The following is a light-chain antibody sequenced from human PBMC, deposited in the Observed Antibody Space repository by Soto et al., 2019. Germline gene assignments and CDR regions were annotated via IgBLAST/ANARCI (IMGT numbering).Light chain of an antibody. CDR3: LQDYNRPYT. CDR1: QDIRND. V-gene: IGKV1-6*01. J-gene: IGKJ2*01. CDR2: AAS. Sequence: AIQMTQSPSSLSASVGDRVTITCRASQDIRNDLGWYQQRTGKPPKVLIYAASNLESGVPPRFSGSGSGTDFTLTISSLQPEDFAPYYCLQDYNRPYTFGQGTKLEF.